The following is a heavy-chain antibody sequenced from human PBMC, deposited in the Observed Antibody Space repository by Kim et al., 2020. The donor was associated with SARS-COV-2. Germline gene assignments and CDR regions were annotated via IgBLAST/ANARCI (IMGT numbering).Heavy chain of an antibody. CDR3: ARDKGYGSGSPPSYYYYYYMDV. V-gene: IGHV1-18*01. CDR1: GYTFTSYG. Sequence: ASVKVSCKASGYTFTSYGIRWVRQAPGQGLEWMGWISAYNGNTNYAQKLQGRVTMTTDTSTSTAYMELRRLRSDDTAVYYCARDKGYGSGSPPSYYYYYYMDVWGKGTTVTVSS. J-gene: IGHJ6*03. D-gene: IGHD3-10*01. CDR2: ISAYNGNT.